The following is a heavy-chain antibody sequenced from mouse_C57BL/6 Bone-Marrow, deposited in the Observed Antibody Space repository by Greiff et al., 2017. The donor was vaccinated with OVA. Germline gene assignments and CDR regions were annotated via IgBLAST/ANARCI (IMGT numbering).Heavy chain of an antibody. D-gene: IGHD2-4*01. J-gene: IGHJ1*03. CDR2: ISSGGSYT. Sequence: EVKLQEPGGDLVKPGGSLKLSCAASGFTFSSYGMSWVRQTPDKRLEWVATISSGGSYTYYPDSVKGRFTISRDNAKHTLYLQMSSLKSESTAMYYCARRKITGYFGVWGTGTTVTVSS. V-gene: IGHV5-6*02. CDR1: GFTFSSYG. CDR3: ARRKITGYFGV.